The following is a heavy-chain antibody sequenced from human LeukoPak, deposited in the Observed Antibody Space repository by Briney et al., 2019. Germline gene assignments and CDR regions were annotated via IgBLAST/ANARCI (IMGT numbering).Heavy chain of an antibody. D-gene: IGHD1-1*01. CDR2: IYHSGST. J-gene: IGHJ4*02. CDR3: ARRIAGEFDY. CDR1: GYSISSGYY. V-gene: IGHV4-38-2*02. Sequence: PSETLSLTCTVSGYSISSGYYWGWIRQPPGKGLEWIGSIYHSGSTYYNPSLKSRVTISVDTSKNQFSLKLSSVTAADTAVYYCARRIAGEFDYWGQGTLVTVSS.